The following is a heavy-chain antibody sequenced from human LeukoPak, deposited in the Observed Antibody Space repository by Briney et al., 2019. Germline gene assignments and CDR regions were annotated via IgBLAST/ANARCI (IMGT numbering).Heavy chain of an antibody. J-gene: IGHJ5*02. V-gene: IGHV3-23*01. CDR2: ISHNSGSI. CDR1: GFTFSAHA. D-gene: IGHD6-13*01. CDR3: ARGDKQLVFNRNKGGFDP. Sequence: GGSLRLSCAASGFTFSAHAMSWVRQAPGKGLEWVSTISHNSGSIYYADSVKGRFVISRDNSRNIVYLQMNSLRTEDTAVYYCARGDKQLVFNRNKGGFDPWGQGTLVTVSS.